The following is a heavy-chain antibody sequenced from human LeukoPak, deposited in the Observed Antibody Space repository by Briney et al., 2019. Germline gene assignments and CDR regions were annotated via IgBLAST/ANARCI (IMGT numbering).Heavy chain of an antibody. CDR3: AKDMRPSPSGLVIDY. V-gene: IGHV3-9*03. Sequence: GGSLRLSCAASGFTFDDYAMHWVRQAPGKGLEGVSGISWNSGSIVYADSVKGRFTISRDNAKNSLYLQMNSLRAEDMALYYCAKDMRPSPSGLVIDYWGQGTLVTVSS. J-gene: IGHJ4*02. D-gene: IGHD3-9*01. CDR1: GFTFDDYA. CDR2: ISWNSGSI.